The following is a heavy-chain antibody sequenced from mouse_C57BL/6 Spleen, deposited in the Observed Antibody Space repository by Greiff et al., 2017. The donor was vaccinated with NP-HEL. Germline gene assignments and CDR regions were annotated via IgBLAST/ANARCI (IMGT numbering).Heavy chain of an antibody. V-gene: IGHV2-2*01. Sequence: VHLVESGPGLVQPSQSLSITCTVSGFSLTSYGVHWVRQSPGKGLEWLGVIWSGGSTDYNAAFISRLSISKDNSKSQVFFKMNSLQADDTAIYYCARMKVYGNFGYYAMDYWGQGTSVTVSS. J-gene: IGHJ4*01. D-gene: IGHD2-1*01. CDR1: GFSLTSYG. CDR3: ARMKVYGNFGYYAMDY. CDR2: IWSGGST.